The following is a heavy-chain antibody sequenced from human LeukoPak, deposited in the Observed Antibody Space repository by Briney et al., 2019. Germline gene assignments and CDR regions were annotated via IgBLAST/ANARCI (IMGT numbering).Heavy chain of an antibody. D-gene: IGHD5-24*01. V-gene: IGHV1-2*02. CDR1: GYTFTCYY. CDR2: INPNSGGT. CDR3: ARDWVEMATSFYYMDV. Sequence: ASVKVSCKASGYTFTCYYIHWVRQAPGQGLEWRGWINPNSGGTNYAQKFQGRVTMTRDTSISTAYMELSRLRSDDTAVYYCARDWVEMATSFYYMDVWGKGTTVTVSS. J-gene: IGHJ6*03.